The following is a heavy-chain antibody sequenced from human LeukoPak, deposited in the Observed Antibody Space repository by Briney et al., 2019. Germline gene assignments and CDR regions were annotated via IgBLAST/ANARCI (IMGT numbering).Heavy chain of an antibody. CDR3: ARHIPKPTMVERGSYYYMDF. CDR1: GYSFTSYW. Sequence: GESLKISCKVSGYSFTSYWIGWVRQMPGKGLEWMGIIYPGDSDTRYSPSFQGQVTISADKSISTAYLQWSSLKASDTAMYYCARHIPKPTMVERGSYYYMDFWGKGTTVTVSS. J-gene: IGHJ6*03. CDR2: IYPGDSDT. V-gene: IGHV5-51*01. D-gene: IGHD4-23*01.